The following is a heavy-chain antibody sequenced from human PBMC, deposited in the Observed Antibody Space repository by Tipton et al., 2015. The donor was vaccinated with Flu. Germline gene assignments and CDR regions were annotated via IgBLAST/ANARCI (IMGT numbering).Heavy chain of an antibody. CDR3: ARAGVWFGELSVGPPSDY. V-gene: IGHV3-53*01. CDR2: IYSGGST. J-gene: IGHJ4*02. D-gene: IGHD3-10*01. CDR1: GFTVSSNY. Sequence: SLRLSCAASGFTVSSNYMSWVRQAPGKGLEWVSVIYSGGSTYYADSVKGRFTISRDNSKNTLYLQMNSLRAEDTAVYYCARAGVWFGELSVGPPSDYWGQGTRVTVAS.